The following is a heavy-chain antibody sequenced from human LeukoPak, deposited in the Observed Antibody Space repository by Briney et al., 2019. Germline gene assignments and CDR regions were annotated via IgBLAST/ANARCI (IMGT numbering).Heavy chain of an antibody. Sequence: RSGGSLRLSCAASGFTFSDYAINWVRQAPWKGLEWVSSISRGGVITYYADSVKGRFTISRDNSNNTLYLHMNSLRAEDTAVYYCVSRAGSPWGPFDDWGQGTLVTVSS. D-gene: IGHD7-27*01. CDR3: VSRAGSPWGPFDD. CDR2: ISRGGVIT. CDR1: GFTFSDYA. J-gene: IGHJ4*02. V-gene: IGHV3-23*01.